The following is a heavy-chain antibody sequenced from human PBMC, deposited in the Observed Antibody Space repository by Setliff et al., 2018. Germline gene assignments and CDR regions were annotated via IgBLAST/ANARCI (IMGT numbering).Heavy chain of an antibody. CDR2: IKNKVDGGTI. V-gene: IGHV3-15*05. Sequence: GGSLRLSCAASGFSFSSAWMNWVRQAPGKGLEWVGRIKNKVDGGTIDYAAPVKGRFTISRDDSKNTAYLQMNSLKTEDTAVYFCSPSTYYYDTSGHSLDYWGQGSLVTVSS. CDR3: SPSTYYYDTSGHSLDY. CDR1: GFSFSSAW. D-gene: IGHD3-22*01. J-gene: IGHJ4*02.